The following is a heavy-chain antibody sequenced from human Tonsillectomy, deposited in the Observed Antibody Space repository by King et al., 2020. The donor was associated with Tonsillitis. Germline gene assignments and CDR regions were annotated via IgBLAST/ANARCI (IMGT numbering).Heavy chain of an antibody. CDR2: ISPYNGNT. Sequence: VQLVQSGAEVKNPGASVKVSCKASGYTFITYAINWVRQAPGQGLEWMGWISPYNGNTKYAENLQGRVTMTTDTSTTTAYMELRSLTSDDTAIYYCVRADDSTGFYSPFDYWGQGTLVSVSS. J-gene: IGHJ4*02. CDR3: VRADDSTGFYSPFDY. D-gene: IGHD3-22*01. CDR1: GYTFITYA. V-gene: IGHV1-18*01.